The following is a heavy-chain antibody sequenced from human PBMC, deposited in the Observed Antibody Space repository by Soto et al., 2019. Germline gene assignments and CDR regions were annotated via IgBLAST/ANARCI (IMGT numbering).Heavy chain of an antibody. CDR2: INPSGGST. V-gene: IGHV1-46*01. Sequence: GASVKVSCKASGYTFTSYYMHWVRQAPGQGLEWMGIINPSGGSTSYAQKFQGRVTMTRDTSTSTVYMELSSLRSEDTAVYYCARGTSVLRLTESWFDPWGQGTLVTVSS. D-gene: IGHD3-3*01. J-gene: IGHJ5*02. CDR3: ARGTSVLRLTESWFDP. CDR1: GYTFTSYY.